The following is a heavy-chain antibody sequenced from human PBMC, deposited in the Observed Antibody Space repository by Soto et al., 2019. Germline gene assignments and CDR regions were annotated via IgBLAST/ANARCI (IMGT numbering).Heavy chain of an antibody. V-gene: IGHV1-46*01. J-gene: IGHJ6*02. D-gene: IGHD5-12*01. Sequence: ASVKVSCKASGYTFTSYYMHWVRQAPGQGLEWMGIINPSGGSTSYAQKFQGRVTMTRDTSTSTVYMELSSLRSEDTAVYYCARFPQGGYDHPVDYYGMGVWGQGTTGTVSS. CDR1: GYTFTSYY. CDR3: ARFPQGGYDHPVDYYGMGV. CDR2: INPSGGST.